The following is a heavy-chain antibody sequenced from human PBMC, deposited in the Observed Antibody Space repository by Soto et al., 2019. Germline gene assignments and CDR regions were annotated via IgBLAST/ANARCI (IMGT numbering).Heavy chain of an antibody. CDR2: IYWSGDE. Sequence: SGPTLVNPTQTLTLTCTCSGFSVKTSGVGVGWIRQPPGKTLEWLALIYWSGDEHYRPSLKSRLSIIKDTSKNHVVLIMTDMDPVDTATYYCARGLATLPVFAFDIWGQGTMVTVSS. D-gene: IGHD6-6*01. CDR3: ARGLATLPVFAFDI. V-gene: IGHV2-5*01. CDR1: GFSVKTSGVG. J-gene: IGHJ3*02.